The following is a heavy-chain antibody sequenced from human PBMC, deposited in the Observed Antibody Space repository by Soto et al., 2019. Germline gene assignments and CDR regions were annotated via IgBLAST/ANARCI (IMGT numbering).Heavy chain of an antibody. CDR3: SKNLYKSGYFDY. CDR1: GFTFSSYA. V-gene: IGHV3-23*01. D-gene: IGHD1-1*01. CDR2: ISGSGGST. J-gene: IGHJ4*02. Sequence: EVQLLESGGGLVQPGGSLRLSCAASGFTFSSYAMSWVRQAPGKGLEWVSAISGSGGSTYYADSVKGRFTISRDNSKNTLYLHMNSLRAEDTAVYYCSKNLYKSGYFDYWGQGTLVTVSS.